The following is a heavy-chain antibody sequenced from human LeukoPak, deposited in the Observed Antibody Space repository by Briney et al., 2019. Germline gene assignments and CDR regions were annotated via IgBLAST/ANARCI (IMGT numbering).Heavy chain of an antibody. D-gene: IGHD2-15*01. Sequence: SVTLSLTCAVYGGSFSGYYWSWIRQPPGKGLEWIGEINHSGSTNYNPSLKSRVTISVDTSKNQFSLKLSSVTAADTAVYYCARGQGDCSGGSCYLFDYWGQGTLVTVSS. CDR3: ARGQGDCSGGSCYLFDY. J-gene: IGHJ4*02. CDR2: INHSGST. V-gene: IGHV4-34*01. CDR1: GGSFSGYY.